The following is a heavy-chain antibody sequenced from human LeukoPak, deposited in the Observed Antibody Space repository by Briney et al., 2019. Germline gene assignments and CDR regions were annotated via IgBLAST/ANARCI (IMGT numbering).Heavy chain of an antibody. J-gene: IGHJ3*01. V-gene: IGHV4-59*01. CDR1: GGSINNYF. D-gene: IGHD6-13*01. Sequence: SETLSLTCTVSGGSINNYFWSWIRQPPGKGLECVGYIYHGGSTDYNPSLKSRVTMSVDTSKNQFSLKLSSVTAADTAVYYCARPYSSNWYDAFHFWGQGTMVTVSS. CDR3: ARPYSSNWYDAFHF. CDR2: IYHGGST.